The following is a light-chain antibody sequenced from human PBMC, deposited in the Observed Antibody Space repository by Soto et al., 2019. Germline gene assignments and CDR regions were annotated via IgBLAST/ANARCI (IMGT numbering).Light chain of an antibody. Sequence: QSALTQPASVSGSPGQSITISCTGTSSDVGSYNLVSWYQQHPGKAPKVMIYEVSKWPSGVPNRFSGSKSGNTASLTISGLQAEDEAYYYCCSYAGSSTYVFGTGTKLTVL. J-gene: IGLJ1*01. CDR3: CSYAGSSTYV. CDR2: EVS. CDR1: SSDVGSYNL. V-gene: IGLV2-23*02.